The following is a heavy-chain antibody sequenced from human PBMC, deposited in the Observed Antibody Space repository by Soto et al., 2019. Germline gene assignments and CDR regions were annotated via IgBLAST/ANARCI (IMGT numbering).Heavy chain of an antibody. D-gene: IGHD2-15*01. Sequence: QVQLVQSGAEVKKPGASVKVSCKASGYTFTSYGISWVRQAPGQGLEWMGWISAYNGNTNYAQKLQGRVTMTTDTSTRTAYMELRSLRSDDTAVYYCARETHCSGGSCYRGWGDWFDPWGQGTLVTVSS. CDR3: ARETHCSGGSCYRGWGDWFDP. V-gene: IGHV1-18*01. J-gene: IGHJ5*02. CDR2: ISAYNGNT. CDR1: GYTFTSYG.